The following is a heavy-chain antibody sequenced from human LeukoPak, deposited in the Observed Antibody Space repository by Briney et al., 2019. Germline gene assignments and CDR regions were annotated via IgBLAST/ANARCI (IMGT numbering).Heavy chain of an antibody. CDR3: ARDLVLMVRGVISDY. J-gene: IGHJ4*02. V-gene: IGHV1-2*02. CDR2: INPNTGGT. D-gene: IGHD3-10*01. Sequence: ASVKVSCKASGYTLTGYYMHWVRQAPGQGLEGMGWINPNTGGTNYAQKFQGRVTMTRDTSISTASMELRRLRSDDPAVYYCARDLVLMVRGVISDYWGQGTLVTVSS. CDR1: GYTLTGYY.